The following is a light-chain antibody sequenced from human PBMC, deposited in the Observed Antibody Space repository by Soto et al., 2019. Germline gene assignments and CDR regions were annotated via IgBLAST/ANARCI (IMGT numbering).Light chain of an antibody. CDR2: DVT. V-gene: IGLV2-14*01. CDR3: CSYTEIALDVV. J-gene: IGLJ2*01. Sequence: QSVLTQPASVSGSPGQSITISCTGTSSDIGDYDYVSWYQHLPGKAPKLLIFDVTHRPSGVSDRFSGSKSGNTASLTISGVLPEDDADYYCCSYTEIALDVVFGGGTKLTVL. CDR1: SSDIGDYDY.